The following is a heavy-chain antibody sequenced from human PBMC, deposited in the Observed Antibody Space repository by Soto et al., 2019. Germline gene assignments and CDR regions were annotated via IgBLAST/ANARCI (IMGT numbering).Heavy chain of an antibody. Sequence: QVQLVESGGGVVQPGRSLRLSCAASGFTFSSYGMHWVRQAPGKGLEWVAVIWYDGSNKYYADSVKGRFTISRDNSKNTMYLQMNSLRAEDTAVYYCESAGPKGEYFQHWGQGTLVTVSS. D-gene: IGHD1-1*01. CDR1: GFTFSSYG. CDR2: IWYDGSNK. J-gene: IGHJ1*01. CDR3: ESAGPKGEYFQH. V-gene: IGHV3-33*01.